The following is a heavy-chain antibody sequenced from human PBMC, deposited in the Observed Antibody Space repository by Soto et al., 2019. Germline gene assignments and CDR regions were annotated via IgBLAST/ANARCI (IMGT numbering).Heavy chain of an antibody. Sequence: HPGGSLRLSCAASGFMFSTYAMHWVRQAPGKGLEWVAVISYDGSNKYYADSVKGRFSISRDNSKNTLYLQMNSLRAEDTAVYYCGRYGYRMAVRGQGPTVTGSS. D-gene: IGHD3-10*01. CDR1: GFMFSTYA. J-gene: IGHJ6*02. CDR2: ISYDGSNK. CDR3: GRYGYRMAV. V-gene: IGHV3-30-3*01.